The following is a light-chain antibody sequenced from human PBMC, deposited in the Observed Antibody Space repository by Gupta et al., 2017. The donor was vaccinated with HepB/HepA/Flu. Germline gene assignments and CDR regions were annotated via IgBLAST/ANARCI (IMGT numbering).Light chain of an antibody. V-gene: IGLV1-44*01. Sequence: QSVLTQPPSASGTPGQRVTIPCSVSSSSIGSDTVNWYQHLPGTPPKLLIYSANQRPSGVPDRFSGSKSGTSASLAISGLQSEDEADYYCAAWDDSLNGWVFGGGTKLTVL. CDR1: SSSIGSDT. CDR2: SAN. CDR3: AAWDDSLNGWV. J-gene: IGLJ3*02.